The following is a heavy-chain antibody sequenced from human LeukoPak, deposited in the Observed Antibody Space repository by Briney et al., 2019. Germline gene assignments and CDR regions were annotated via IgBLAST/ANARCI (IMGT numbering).Heavy chain of an antibody. CDR2: VPHDGSSA. CDR3: ARQSLGASGLDH. J-gene: IGHJ4*02. Sequence: GGSLRLSCAASGFNFSTYGMHWVRQAPGKGLDWVAVVPHDGSSASHAASVNGRFTISRDNSKDTVFLQMNSLRVDDTAIYYCARQSLGASGLDHWGQGVLVTVSS. V-gene: IGHV3-30*12. CDR1: GFNFSTYG. D-gene: IGHD1-26*01.